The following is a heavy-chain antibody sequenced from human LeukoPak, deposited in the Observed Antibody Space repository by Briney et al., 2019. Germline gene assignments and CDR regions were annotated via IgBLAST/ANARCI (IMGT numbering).Heavy chain of an antibody. V-gene: IGHV3-23*01. CDR3: AKVTKGGGATYYFDY. D-gene: IGHD1-26*01. CDR2: ISGTGGST. CDR1: GFTFSSYA. J-gene: IGHJ4*02. Sequence: GGSLRLSCEVSGFTFSSYAMSWVRQAPGKGLEWVSDISGTGGSTYYTDSVKGRFTISRDNSKKTLYLQMNSLRAEDTAVYHCAKVTKGGGATYYFDYWGQGTLVTVPS.